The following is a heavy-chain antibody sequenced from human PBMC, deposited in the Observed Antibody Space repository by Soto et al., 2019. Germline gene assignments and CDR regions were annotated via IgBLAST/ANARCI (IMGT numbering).Heavy chain of an antibody. CDR2: IYSGGST. J-gene: IGHJ6*02. CDR3: ARGMAPYHFTGMDV. D-gene: IGHD2-2*01. CDR1: GFTVSSHY. V-gene: IGHV3-53*02. Sequence: EVQLVETGGGLIQRGGSLRLSCAASGFTVSSHYMSWVRQAPGKGLEWVSVIYSGGSTYYADSVKGRFIISRDNSKNTLSLQMNSLRVEDTAVYYCARGMAPYHFTGMDVWGQGTTVTVSS.